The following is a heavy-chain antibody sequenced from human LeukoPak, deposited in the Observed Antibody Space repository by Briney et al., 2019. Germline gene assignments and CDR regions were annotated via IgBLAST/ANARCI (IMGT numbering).Heavy chain of an antibody. J-gene: IGHJ4*02. Sequence: PGGSLRLSCAASGFTFSSYSMNWVRQAPGKGLEWVSSISSSSSYIYYADSVKGRFTISRDNAKNSLYLQMNSPRAEDTAVYYCARDGDTAMAHWGQGTLVTVSS. CDR1: GFTFSSYS. D-gene: IGHD5-18*01. CDR2: ISSSSSYI. CDR3: ARDGDTAMAH. V-gene: IGHV3-21*01.